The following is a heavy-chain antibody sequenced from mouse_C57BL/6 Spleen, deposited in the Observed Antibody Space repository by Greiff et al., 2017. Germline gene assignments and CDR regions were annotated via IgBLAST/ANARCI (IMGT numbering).Heavy chain of an antibody. CDR1: GYTFTDYY. D-gene: IGHD2-2*01. V-gene: IGHV1-76*01. CDR2: IYPGSGNT. CDR3: ARGVTTY. J-gene: IGHJ2*01. Sequence: QVQLQQSGAELVRPGASVKLSCKASGYTFTDYYINWVKQRPGQGLEWIARIYPGSGNTYYNEKFKGKATLTAEKSSSTAYMQLSSLTSEDSAVYFCARGVTTYWGQGTTLTVSS.